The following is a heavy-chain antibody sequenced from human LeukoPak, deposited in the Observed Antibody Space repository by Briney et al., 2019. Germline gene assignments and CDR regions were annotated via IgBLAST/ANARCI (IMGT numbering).Heavy chain of an antibody. V-gene: IGHV4-34*01. CDR3: ARGRVVPAARGEVGMNDY. CDR2: INHSGST. D-gene: IGHD2-2*01. J-gene: IGHJ4*02. CDR1: GGSFSGYY. Sequence: SETLSLTCAVYGGSFSGYYWSWIRQPPGKGLEWIGEINHSGSTNYNPSLKSRVTISVDTSKNQFSLKLSSVTAADTAVYYCARGRVVPAARGEVGMNDYWGQGTLVTVSS.